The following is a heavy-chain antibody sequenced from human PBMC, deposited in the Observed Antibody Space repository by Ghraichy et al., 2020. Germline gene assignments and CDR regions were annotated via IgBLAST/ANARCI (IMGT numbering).Heavy chain of an antibody. Sequence: GGSLRLSCAASGFTFSSYAMHWVRQAPGKGLEWVAVISYDGSNKYYADSVKGRFTISRDNSKNTLYLQMNSLRAEDTAVYYCARAEAGRGATPAALDYWGQGTLVTVSS. CDR2: ISYDGSNK. CDR3: ARAEAGRGATPAALDY. J-gene: IGHJ4*02. D-gene: IGHD1-14*01. CDR1: GFTFSSYA. V-gene: IGHV3-30-3*01.